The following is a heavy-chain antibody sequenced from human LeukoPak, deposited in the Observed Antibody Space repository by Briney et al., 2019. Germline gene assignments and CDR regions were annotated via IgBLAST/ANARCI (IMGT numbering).Heavy chain of an antibody. V-gene: IGHV1-2*02. D-gene: IGHD5-18*01. J-gene: IGHJ4*02. CDR2: INPKSGGT. CDR3: ARGQLSKRKADPFDY. Sequence: GASVKVSCKASGHIFTVYYMHWVRQAPGQGLEWMGWINPKSGGTNYAQKFQGRATMTRDTSISTAYMELSRLRSDDTAVYYCARGQLSKRKADPFDYWGQGTLVTVSS. CDR1: GHIFTVYY.